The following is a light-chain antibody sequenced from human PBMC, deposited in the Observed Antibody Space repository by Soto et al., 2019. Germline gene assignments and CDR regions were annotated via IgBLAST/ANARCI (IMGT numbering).Light chain of an antibody. V-gene: IGLV1-44*01. J-gene: IGLJ2*01. Sequence: QLVLTQPPSASGTPGQRVTLFCSGSSSNIGSNTVNWYQQFPGTAPKLLMYNNNQRPSGVPDRFSGSKSGTSASLAISGLQSEDEADYYCAAWDGSLKGVVFGGGTKLTVL. CDR1: SSNIGSNT. CDR2: NNN. CDR3: AAWDGSLKGVV.